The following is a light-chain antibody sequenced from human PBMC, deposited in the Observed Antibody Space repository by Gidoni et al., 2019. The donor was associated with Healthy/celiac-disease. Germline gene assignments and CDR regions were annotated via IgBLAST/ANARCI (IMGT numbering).Light chain of an antibody. Sequence: QSALTQPASVSGSPGQSITISCTGTSSDVGGYNYVSWYQQHPGKAPKLMIYDVSNRPSGVSNRFSGSKSGNTASLTISELQAEDEADYYCSSYTSSSTPQVFGGGTKLTVL. J-gene: IGLJ3*02. CDR1: SSDVGGYNY. V-gene: IGLV2-14*01. CDR3: SSYTSSSTPQV. CDR2: DVS.